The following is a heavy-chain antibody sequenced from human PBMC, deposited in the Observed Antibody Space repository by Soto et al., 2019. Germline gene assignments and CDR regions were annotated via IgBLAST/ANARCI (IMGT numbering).Heavy chain of an antibody. D-gene: IGHD2-15*01. J-gene: IGHJ4*02. CDR1: GFTFSSYG. V-gene: IGHV3-33*01. Sequence: GGSLRLSCAASGFTFSSYGMHWVRQAPGKGLEWVAVIWYDGSNKYYADSVKGRFTISRDNSKNTLYLQMNSLRAEDTAVYYCARDWGYCSGGSCYSGYYFDYWGQGTLVTVSS. CDR3: ARDWGYCSGGSCYSGYYFDY. CDR2: IWYDGSNK.